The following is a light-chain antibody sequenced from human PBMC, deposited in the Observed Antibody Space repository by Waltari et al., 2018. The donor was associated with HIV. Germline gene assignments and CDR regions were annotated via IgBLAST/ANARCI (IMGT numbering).Light chain of an antibody. V-gene: IGKV4-1*01. Sequence: DIVMTQSPDSLAVSLGERATINCKSSQTVLYSSNNKNYLTWYQQRPGQPPKVVIYWASTRESGVPDRFSGSGSGTDFTLTISSLQSEDFATYYCQQYNAYPLTFGGGTKVEIK. CDR3: QQYNAYPLT. J-gene: IGKJ4*01. CDR1: QTVLYSSNNKNY. CDR2: WAS.